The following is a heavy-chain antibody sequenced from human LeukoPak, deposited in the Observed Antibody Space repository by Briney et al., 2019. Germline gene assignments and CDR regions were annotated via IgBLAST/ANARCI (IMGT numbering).Heavy chain of an antibody. CDR2: IYTSGST. J-gene: IGHJ5*02. V-gene: IGHV4-4*07. CDR1: GGSISSYY. D-gene: IGHD5-12*01. Sequence: SETLSLTCTVSGGSISSYYRSWIRQPAGKGLEWIGRIYTSGSTNYNPSLKSRVTMSVDTSKNQFSLKLSSVTAADTAVYYCARDPVDIVATITDDYGGKDVPWGQGTLVTVSS. CDR3: ARDPVDIVATITDDYGGKDVP.